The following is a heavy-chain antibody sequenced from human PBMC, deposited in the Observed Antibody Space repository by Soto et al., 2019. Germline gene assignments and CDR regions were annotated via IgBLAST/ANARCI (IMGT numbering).Heavy chain of an antibody. D-gene: IGHD6-13*01. CDR1: GGSISSGDYY. V-gene: IGHV4-30-4*01. CDR3: ARGITIAAAATARRAFDI. Sequence: TSETLSLTCTVSGGSISSGDYYWSWIRQPPGKGLEWIGYIYYSGSTYYNPSLKSRVTISVDTSKNQFSLKLSSVTAADTAVYYCARGITIAAAATARRAFDIWGQGTMVTVS. J-gene: IGHJ3*02. CDR2: IYYSGST.